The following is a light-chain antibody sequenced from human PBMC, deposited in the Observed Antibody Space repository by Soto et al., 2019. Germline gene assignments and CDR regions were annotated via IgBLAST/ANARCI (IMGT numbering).Light chain of an antibody. CDR2: DGS. Sequence: EIVLTQSPATLSVSPGDRATLSCRAGQPLNNNVAWYQHKPGQAPRLLIYDGSNRATGIPARFSGSGSGTDFTLTISSLEPEDFAVYYCQQRSDWPPITFGQGTRLEIK. J-gene: IGKJ5*01. V-gene: IGKV3-11*01. CDR3: QQRSDWPPIT. CDR1: QPLNNN.